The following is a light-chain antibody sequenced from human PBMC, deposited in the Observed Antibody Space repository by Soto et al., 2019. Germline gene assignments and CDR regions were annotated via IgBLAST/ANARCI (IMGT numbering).Light chain of an antibody. J-gene: IGLJ3*02. V-gene: IGLV1-51*01. CDR3: ATWRQSLTTGGM. CDR1: SSNIGNSF. CDR2: DND. Sequence: QSVLTQPPSVSAAPGQKVAISCSGSSSNIGNSFVSWYQQLPGTAPKLLIYDNDKRPSGIPDRFSGSRSATSATLEITGLQTGDEGDYYCATWRQSLTTGGMFGGGTKLTVL.